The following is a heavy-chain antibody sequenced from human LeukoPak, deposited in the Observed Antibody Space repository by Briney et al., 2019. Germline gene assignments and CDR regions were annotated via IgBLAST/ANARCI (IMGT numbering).Heavy chain of an antibody. D-gene: IGHD6-19*01. CDR1: GFTFSDYY. CDR2: ISSSGSTI. Sequence: PGGSLRLSCAASGFTFSDYYMSWIRQAPGKGLEWVSYISSSGSTIYYADSVKGRFTISRDNAENSLYLQMNSLRAEDTAVYYCARDRAVGSYFDYWGQGTLVTVSS. CDR3: ARDRAVGSYFDY. J-gene: IGHJ4*02. V-gene: IGHV3-11*01.